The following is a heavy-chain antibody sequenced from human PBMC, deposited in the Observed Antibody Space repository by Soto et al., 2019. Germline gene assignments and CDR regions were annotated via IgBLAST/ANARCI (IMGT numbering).Heavy chain of an antibody. CDR2: INHSGST. CDR1: GGSFSGYY. J-gene: IGHJ3*02. V-gene: IGHV4-34*01. CDR3: ASSRLADAFDI. Sequence: PWETLSLTCAVYGGSFSGYYWSWIRQPPGKGLEWIGEINHSGSTNYNPSLKSRVTISVDTSKNQFSLKLSSVTAADTAVYYCASSRLADAFDIWGQGTMVTVSS. D-gene: IGHD6-19*01.